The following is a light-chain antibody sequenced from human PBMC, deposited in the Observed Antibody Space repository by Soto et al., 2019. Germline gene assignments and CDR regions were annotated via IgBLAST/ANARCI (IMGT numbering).Light chain of an antibody. J-gene: IGKJ2*01. CDR1: QGIYNY. V-gene: IGKV1-16*02. CDR3: LQYSNFPYT. CDR2: SAS. Sequence: DVQMTQSPSSLSASIGDSVTITCRASQGIYNYLAWFQQQPGKAPRSLIYSASSLQSGVPSKFSGSGSGTVFTLRISSLQPEDVGTYYCLQYSNFPYTFGQGTKLEVK.